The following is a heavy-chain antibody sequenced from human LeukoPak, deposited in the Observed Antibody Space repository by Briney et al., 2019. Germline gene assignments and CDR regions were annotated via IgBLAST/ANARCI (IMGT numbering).Heavy chain of an antibody. CDR1: GYTFTGYF. CDR2: ISAYNGNT. CDR3: ARTDYYDSSGYMGFDY. D-gene: IGHD3-22*01. V-gene: IGHV1-18*04. Sequence: ASVKVSCKAAGYTFTGYFMHWVRQAPGQGLEWMGWISAYNGNTNYAQKLQGRVTMTTDTSTSTAYMELRSLRSDDTAVYYCARTDYYDSSGYMGFDYWGQGTLVTVSS. J-gene: IGHJ4*02.